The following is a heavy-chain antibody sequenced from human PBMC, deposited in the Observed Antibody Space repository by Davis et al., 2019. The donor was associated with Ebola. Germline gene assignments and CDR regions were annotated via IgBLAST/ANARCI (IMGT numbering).Heavy chain of an antibody. CDR3: ARDGRYSNFDY. D-gene: IGHD4-11*01. J-gene: IGHJ4*02. Sequence: GGSLRLSCAASGFTFSSYAMSWVRQVPGKGLEWVSAISGSGGSTYYADSVKGRFTISRDNSKNTLYLQMNSLRAEDTAVYYCARDGRYSNFDYWGQGTLVTVSS. CDR2: ISGSGGST. CDR1: GFTFSSYA. V-gene: IGHV3-23*01.